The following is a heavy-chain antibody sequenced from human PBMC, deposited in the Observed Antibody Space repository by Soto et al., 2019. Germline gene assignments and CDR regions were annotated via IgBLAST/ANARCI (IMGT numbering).Heavy chain of an antibody. D-gene: IGHD3-10*01. CDR2: ISYDGSNK. Sequence: QVQLVESGGGVVQPGGSLRLSCAASGFTFSSYAMHWVRQAPGKGLEWVAVISYDGSNKYYADSVKRRFTITRDNSKNTLYLQMNSLRAEDTAVYYWARDPGETDFVEWTYYFDCWGQGTLVTVSS. V-gene: IGHV3-30-3*01. J-gene: IGHJ4*02. CDR1: GFTFSSYA. CDR3: ARDPGETDFVEWTYYFDC.